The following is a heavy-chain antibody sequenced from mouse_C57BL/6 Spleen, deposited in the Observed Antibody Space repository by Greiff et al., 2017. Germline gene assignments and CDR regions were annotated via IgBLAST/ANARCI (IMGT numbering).Heavy chain of an antibody. CDR2: IDPENGDT. J-gene: IGHJ2*01. CDR3: TRSYFDY. V-gene: IGHV14-4*01. Sequence: EVKLVESGAELVRPGASVKLSCTASGFNIKDDYMHWVKQRPEQGLEWIGWIDPENGDTEYASKFQGKATITADTSSNTAYLQLSSLTSEDTAVYYCTRSYFDYWGQGTTLTVSS. CDR1: GFNIKDDY.